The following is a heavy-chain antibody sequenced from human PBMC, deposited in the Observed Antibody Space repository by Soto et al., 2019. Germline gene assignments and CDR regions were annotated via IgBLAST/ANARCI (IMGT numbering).Heavy chain of an antibody. CDR2: IYSGGGT. CDR3: ATRMTTAPY. Sequence: EVRLVQSGGGLVQPGGSLRLSCAASLFIVSDNYMSWVRQAPGKGLEWVSLIYSGGGTDYAESVKGRFTISRDNSKHPLYLQMNSLKAEDTGIYYCATRMTTAPYWGQGTVVTVSS. CDR1: LFIVSDNY. D-gene: IGHD4-17*01. J-gene: IGHJ4*02. V-gene: IGHV3-66*01.